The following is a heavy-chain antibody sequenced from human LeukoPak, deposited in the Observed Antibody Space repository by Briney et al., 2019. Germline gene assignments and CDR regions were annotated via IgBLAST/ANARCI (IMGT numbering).Heavy chain of an antibody. CDR2: TYYSGST. J-gene: IGHJ4*02. V-gene: IGHV4-59*08. CDR1: GGSISDYY. Sequence: PSETLSLTCTVSGGSISDYYWSWIRQPPGKGLEDIGHTYYSGSTNYNPSLKSRVTILVDTSKNQFSLRLSSVTAADTAIYYCARRGYCSGGSCYSFDYWGQGTLVTVSS. CDR3: ARRGYCSGGSCYSFDY. D-gene: IGHD2-15*01.